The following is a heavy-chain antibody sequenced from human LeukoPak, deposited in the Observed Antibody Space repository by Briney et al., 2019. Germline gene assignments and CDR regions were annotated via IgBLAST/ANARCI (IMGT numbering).Heavy chain of an antibody. J-gene: IGHJ4*02. CDR3: ARVDYSSGWYYGY. D-gene: IGHD6-19*01. CDR2: IYYSGST. Sequence: PSETLSLTCAVSGGSISSNSYYWGWIRQPPGKGLEWIGYIYYSGSTNYNPSLKSRVTISVDTSKNQFSLKLSSVTAADTAVYYCARVDYSSGWYYGYWGQGTLVTVSS. V-gene: IGHV4-61*05. CDR1: GGSISSNSYY.